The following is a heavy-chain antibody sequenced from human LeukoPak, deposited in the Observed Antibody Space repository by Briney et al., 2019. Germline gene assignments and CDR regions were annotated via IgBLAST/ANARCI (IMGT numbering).Heavy chain of an antibody. V-gene: IGHV3-48*02. Sequence: GALRLPCAASGFTFSSYSMNWVRQAPGKGLEWLSYISSSSSIIYYADSVKGRFTISRDNAKNSLYLQMNSLRDEDTAVYYCARDGDSSGYYAAFDIWGQGTMVTVSS. J-gene: IGHJ3*02. D-gene: IGHD3-22*01. CDR3: ARDGDSSGYYAAFDI. CDR1: GFTFSSYS. CDR2: ISSSSSII.